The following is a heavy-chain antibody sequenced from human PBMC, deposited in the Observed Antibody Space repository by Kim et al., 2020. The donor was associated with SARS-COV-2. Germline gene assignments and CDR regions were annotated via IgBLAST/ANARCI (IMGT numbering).Heavy chain of an antibody. CDR3: ATSGRDRGIQLWLRFDY. D-gene: IGHD5-18*01. CDR2: FDPEDGET. V-gene: IGHV1-24*01. J-gene: IGHJ4*02. Sequence: ASVKVSCKVSGYTLTELSMHWVRQAPGKGLEWMGGFDPEDGETIYAQKFQGRVTMTEDTSTDTAYMELSSLRSEDTAVYYCATSGRDRGIQLWLRFDYWGQGTLVTVSS. CDR1: GYTLTELS.